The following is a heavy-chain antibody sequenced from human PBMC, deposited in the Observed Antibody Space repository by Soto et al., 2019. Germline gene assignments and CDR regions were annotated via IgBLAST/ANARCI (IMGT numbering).Heavy chain of an antibody. V-gene: IGHV3-33*01. CDR2: IWYDGSNK. D-gene: IGHD2-2*01. J-gene: IGHJ4*02. CDR1: GFTFSSYG. Sequence: GGSLRLSCAASGFTFSSYGMHWVRQAPGKGLEWVAVIWYDGSNKYYADSVKGRFTISRDNSKNTLYLQMNSLRAEDTAVYYCARDRIPAPFDYWGQGTLVTVSS. CDR3: ARDRIPAPFDY.